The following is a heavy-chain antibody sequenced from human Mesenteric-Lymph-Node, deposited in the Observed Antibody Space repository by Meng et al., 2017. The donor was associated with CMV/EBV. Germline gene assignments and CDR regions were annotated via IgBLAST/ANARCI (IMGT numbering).Heavy chain of an antibody. V-gene: IGHV3-23*03. CDR1: GFTFSNYA. Sequence: GGSLRLSCAASGFTFSNYAMNWVRQAPGKGLEWVSVIYSGDSDKFYADSVKGRFTISRDNSKNKVYLQMNSLRTEDTAVYYCAKDPSELWGQGTLVTVSS. CDR2: IYSGDSDK. D-gene: IGHD3-10*01. CDR3: AKDPSEL. J-gene: IGHJ4*02.